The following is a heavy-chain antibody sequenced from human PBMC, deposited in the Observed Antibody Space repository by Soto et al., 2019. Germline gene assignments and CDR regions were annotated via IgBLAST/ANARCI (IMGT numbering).Heavy chain of an antibody. Sequence: SVKVSCKASGGTFSSYAISWVRQAPGQGLEWMGGIIPIFGTANYAQKFQGRVTITADESTSTAYMELSSLRSEDTAVYYCARDGGVGATDWFDPWGQGTLVTVSS. CDR2: IIPIFGTA. D-gene: IGHD1-26*01. J-gene: IGHJ5*02. CDR1: GGTFSSYA. V-gene: IGHV1-69*13. CDR3: ARDGGVGATDWFDP.